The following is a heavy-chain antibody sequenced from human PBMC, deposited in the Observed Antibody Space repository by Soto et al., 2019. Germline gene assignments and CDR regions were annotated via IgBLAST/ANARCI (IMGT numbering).Heavy chain of an antibody. V-gene: IGHV4-39*01. CDR2: IFYLGSS. CDR3: ARHSLALRKNNWFDP. Sequence: LSLTCTVSGGSIISSDFYWGWVRQPPGKGLEWIGSIFYLGSSYYNPSLKSRVTMSVDTSKNQFSLRLRSVTAADTALYFCARHSLALRKNNWFDPWGQGIMVTVSS. D-gene: IGHD3-3*02. CDR1: GGSIISSDFY. J-gene: IGHJ5*02.